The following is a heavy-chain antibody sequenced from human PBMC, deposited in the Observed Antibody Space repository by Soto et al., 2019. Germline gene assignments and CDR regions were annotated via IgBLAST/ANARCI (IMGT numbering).Heavy chain of an antibody. J-gene: IGHJ4*02. Sequence: EVQLVESGGGLVQPGGSLRLSCAASGFTLSNYWMTWVRQAPGKGLEWVANINYDGSEKNYVDSVKGRFTISRDNTRNSLALQMNALRGEDTAVYYCLSAGSAVSWGQGTLVTVSS. CDR2: INYDGSEK. V-gene: IGHV3-7*05. CDR3: LSAGSAVS. D-gene: IGHD3-10*01. CDR1: GFTLSNYW.